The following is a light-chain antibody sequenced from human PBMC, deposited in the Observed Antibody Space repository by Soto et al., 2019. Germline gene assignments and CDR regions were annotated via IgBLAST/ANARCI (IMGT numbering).Light chain of an antibody. Sequence: ETVLTQSPDTLSLSPGERATPSCRASQSVSRNYLAWFQHTPGQAPRLLIYAASSRATGVPDRFSGSGSGTDFTLTISRLEPEDFAVYYCQQYGSSPQTFGQGTRLEIK. CDR3: QQYGSSPQT. CDR1: QSVSRNY. J-gene: IGKJ5*01. V-gene: IGKV3-20*01. CDR2: AAS.